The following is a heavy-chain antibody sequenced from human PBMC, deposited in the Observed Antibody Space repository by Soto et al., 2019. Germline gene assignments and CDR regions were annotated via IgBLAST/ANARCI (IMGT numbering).Heavy chain of an antibody. V-gene: IGHV4-30-4*01. Sequence: PSETLSLTCTVSGGSIISGDYYWSWIRKPPGKGLEWIGYIYYSGSTYYNPSLKSRVTISVDTSKNQFSLKLSSVTAADTAVYYCARTPNLVPAAMSFWFDPWGQGTLVTVSS. CDR1: GGSIISGDYY. CDR2: IYYSGST. J-gene: IGHJ5*02. D-gene: IGHD2-2*01. CDR3: ARTPNLVPAAMSFWFDP.